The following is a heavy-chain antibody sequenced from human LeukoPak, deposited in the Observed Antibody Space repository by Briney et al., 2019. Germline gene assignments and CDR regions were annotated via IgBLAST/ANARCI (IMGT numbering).Heavy chain of an antibody. V-gene: IGHV4-34*01. CDR3: ASHTWEWLTFDT. D-gene: IGHD5-12*01. Sequence: PSETLSLTCAVYGGSFSGDFWSWIRQSPGKGLEWIGEINHSGSTTYNPSLKSRVTISVDTSTNQISLKLSSVTAADTAIYYCASHTWEWLTFDTWGQGTQVTISS. CDR1: GGSFSGDF. J-gene: IGHJ4*01. CDR2: INHSGST.